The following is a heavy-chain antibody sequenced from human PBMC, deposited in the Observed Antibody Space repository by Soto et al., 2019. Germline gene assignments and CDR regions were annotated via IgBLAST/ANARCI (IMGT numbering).Heavy chain of an antibody. Sequence: GGSLRLSCASSGITFSSYSMNWVRQAPGKGLEWVSSISSTGTYIDYADSVKGRFTISRDNAKNSLFLQMDSLRAEDAALYYCARETNPYSSSSHAFDIWGQGTMVTVSS. D-gene: IGHD6-6*01. V-gene: IGHV3-21*01. CDR3: ARETNPYSSSSHAFDI. CDR2: ISSTGTYI. J-gene: IGHJ3*02. CDR1: GITFSSYS.